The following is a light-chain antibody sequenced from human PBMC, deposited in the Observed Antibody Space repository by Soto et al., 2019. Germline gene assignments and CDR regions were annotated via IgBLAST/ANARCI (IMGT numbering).Light chain of an antibody. CDR1: QGISSY. J-gene: IGKJ5*01. CDR3: QQLNSYPIT. CDR2: GAS. V-gene: IGKV1-9*01. Sequence: DIQLTQSPSFLSASVGDRVTITYRASQGISSYLAWYQQKPGKAPKLLIYGASTLQSGVPSRFSGSGSGTELTLTISSLQPEDFATYYCQQLNSYPITFGQGTRLEIK.